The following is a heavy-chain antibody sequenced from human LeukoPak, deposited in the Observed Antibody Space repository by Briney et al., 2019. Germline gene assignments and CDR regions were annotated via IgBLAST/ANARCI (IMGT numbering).Heavy chain of an antibody. Sequence: SETLSLTCAVYGGSFSGYYWSWIRQPPGKGLEWIGEINHSGSTNYNPSLKSRVTISVDTSKNQFSLKLSSVTAADTAVYYRARHRKRGTVVRGVTSPFDYWGQGTLVTVSS. V-gene: IGHV4-34*01. D-gene: IGHD3-10*01. CDR2: INHSGST. CDR1: GGSFSGYY. J-gene: IGHJ4*02. CDR3: ARHRKRGTVVRGVTSPFDY.